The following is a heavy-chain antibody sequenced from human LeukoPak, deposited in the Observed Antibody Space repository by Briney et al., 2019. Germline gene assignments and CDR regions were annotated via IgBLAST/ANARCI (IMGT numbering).Heavy chain of an antibody. CDR2: IIPILGIA. CDR3: ARDSNLKIAVAGTAPDY. J-gene: IGHJ4*02. CDR1: GGTFSSYA. V-gene: IGHV1-69*04. D-gene: IGHD6-19*01. Sequence: GVSVKVSCKASGGTFSSYAISWVRQAPGQGLEWMGRIIPILGIANYAQKFQGRVTITADKSTSTAYMELSSLRSEDTAVYYCARDSNLKIAVAGTAPDYWGQGTLVTVSS.